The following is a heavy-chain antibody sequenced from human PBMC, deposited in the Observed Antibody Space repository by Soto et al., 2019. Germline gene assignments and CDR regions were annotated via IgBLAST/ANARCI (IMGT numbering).Heavy chain of an antibody. CDR3: ARAHKPSIVVPAAINYYYYGMDV. CDR2: IIPIFGTA. CDR1: GGTFSSYA. D-gene: IGHD2-2*01. Sequence: SVKVSCKASGGTFSSYAISWVRQAPGQGLEWMGGIIPIFGTANYAQKFQGRVTITADESTSTAYMELSSLRSEDTAVYYCARAHKPSIVVPAAINYYYYGMDVWGQGTTDTVSS. V-gene: IGHV1-69*13. J-gene: IGHJ6*02.